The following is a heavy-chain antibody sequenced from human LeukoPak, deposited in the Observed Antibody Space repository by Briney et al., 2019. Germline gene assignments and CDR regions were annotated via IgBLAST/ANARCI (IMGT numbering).Heavy chain of an antibody. D-gene: IGHD3-10*01. Sequence: PSETLSLTCTVSGYSISSGYYWGWIQQPPGKGLEWIGSIYHIGSTYDNPSLKSRLTISVDTSKNQFSLKLSSVTAADTAVYYCARGKPSYGSGTYYRPLEPNYMDVWGKGTTVTVSS. V-gene: IGHV4-38-2*02. CDR1: GYSISSGYY. CDR3: ARGKPSYGSGTYYRPLEPNYMDV. J-gene: IGHJ6*03. CDR2: IYHIGST.